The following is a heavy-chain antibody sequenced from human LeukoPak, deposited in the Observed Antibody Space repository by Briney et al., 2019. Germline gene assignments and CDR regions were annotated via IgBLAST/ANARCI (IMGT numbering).Heavy chain of an antibody. Sequence: GGSLRLSCAASGFTFSSYAVSRVRQAPGEGLEWVSAIGGSGGTTYYADSVKGRFTISRDNSKNTLYLQMNSLRAEDTAVYYCAKRDSSGYYYFDYWGQGTLVTVSS. CDR1: GFTFSSYA. CDR3: AKRDSSGYYYFDY. J-gene: IGHJ4*02. CDR2: IGGSGGTT. V-gene: IGHV3-23*01. D-gene: IGHD3-22*01.